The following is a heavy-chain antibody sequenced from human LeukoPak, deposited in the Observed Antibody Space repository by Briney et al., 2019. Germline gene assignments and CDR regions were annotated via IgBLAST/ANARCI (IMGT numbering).Heavy chain of an antibody. V-gene: IGHV4-59*12. CDR3: ARLIRDYRQYYFDF. CDR1: GGSISRNY. CDR2: IYYSGST. J-gene: IGHJ4*02. Sequence: SETLSLTCNVSGGSISRNYWSWIRQPPGKGLEWIGYIYYSGSTNYNPSLMSRVTISVDTSKNQFSLDLTSVTAADAAVYYCARLIRDYRQYYFDFWGQGTLVTVSS. D-gene: IGHD4-11*01.